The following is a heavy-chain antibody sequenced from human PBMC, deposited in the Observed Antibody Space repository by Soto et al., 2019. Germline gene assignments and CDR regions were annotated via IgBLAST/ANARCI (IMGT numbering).Heavy chain of an antibody. CDR2: IYYSGST. J-gene: IGHJ6*02. CDR1: GGSVSSGSYY. D-gene: IGHD3-10*01. V-gene: IGHV4-61*01. Sequence: SETLSLTCTVSGGSVSSGSYYWSWIRQPPGKGLEWIGYIYYSGSTNYNPSLKSRVTISVDTSKNQFSLKLSSVTAADTAVYYCAREPSGIVRAYGMDVWGQGTTVTVSS. CDR3: AREPSGIVRAYGMDV.